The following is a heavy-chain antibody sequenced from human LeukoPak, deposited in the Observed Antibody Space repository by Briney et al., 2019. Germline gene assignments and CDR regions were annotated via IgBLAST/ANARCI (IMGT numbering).Heavy chain of an antibody. CDR3: AKVSVFGVVITSPFDY. CDR2: ISGSGGST. Sequence: GGSLRLSCAASGFTFSSYAMSWVRQAPGKGLEWASAISGSGGSTYYADSVKGRFTISRDNSKNTLYLQMNSLRAEDTAVYYCAKVSVFGVVITSPFDYWGQGTLVTVSS. V-gene: IGHV3-23*01. CDR1: GFTFSSYA. D-gene: IGHD3-3*01. J-gene: IGHJ4*02.